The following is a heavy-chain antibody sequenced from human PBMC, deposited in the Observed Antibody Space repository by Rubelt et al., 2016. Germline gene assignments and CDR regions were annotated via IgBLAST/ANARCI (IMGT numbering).Heavy chain of an antibody. CDR2: INTNTGNP. CDR3: ARVIAAAGRDGNYFDY. V-gene: IGHV7-4-1*02. D-gene: IGHD6-13*01. CDR1: GYTFTSYA. J-gene: IGHJ4*02. Sequence: QVQLVQSGSELKKPGASVKVSCKASGYTFTSYAMNWVRQAPGQGLEWMGWINTNTGNPTYAQGFTGRFCFALGTSVSTAYLQISSLKAEDTAVYYCARVIAAAGRDGNYFDYWGQGTLVTVSS.